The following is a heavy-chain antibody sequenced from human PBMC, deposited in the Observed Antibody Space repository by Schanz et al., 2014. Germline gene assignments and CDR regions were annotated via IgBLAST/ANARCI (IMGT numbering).Heavy chain of an antibody. CDR2: IIPILGME. Sequence: QVPLVQSGAEVKKPGSSVTVSCKASGDTLSSYGISWVRQAPGQGLEWMGRIIPILGMENYAQKFQGRVTITADISTSTAYMDLSSLRSDDTAVYYCARDIQYHYDTSGPVGAFDIWGQGTVVTVSS. J-gene: IGHJ3*02. CDR1: GDTLSSYG. D-gene: IGHD3-22*01. V-gene: IGHV1-69*04. CDR3: ARDIQYHYDTSGPVGAFDI.